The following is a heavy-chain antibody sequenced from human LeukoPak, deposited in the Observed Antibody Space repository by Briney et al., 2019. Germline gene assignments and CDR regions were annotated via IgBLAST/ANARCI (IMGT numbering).Heavy chain of an antibody. J-gene: IGHJ6*03. D-gene: IGHD6-6*01. Sequence: RPGGSLRLSCAASGFTFSSYSMNWVRQAPGKGLEWVSSISSSSSYIYYADSVKGRFTISRDNAKNSLYLQMNSLRAEDTAVCYCARGGIAAREGDYYYMDVWGKGTTVTVSS. V-gene: IGHV3-21*01. CDR1: GFTFSSYS. CDR3: ARGGIAAREGDYYYMDV. CDR2: ISSSSSYI.